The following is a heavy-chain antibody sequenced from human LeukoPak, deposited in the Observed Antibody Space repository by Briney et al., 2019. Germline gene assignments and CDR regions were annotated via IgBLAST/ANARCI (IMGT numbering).Heavy chain of an antibody. CDR1: GFTFSSYG. CDR2: IKQDGSEK. CDR3: ARAAVAGTFYYYYYMDV. J-gene: IGHJ6*03. V-gene: IGHV3-7*01. Sequence: GGSLRLSCAASGFTFSSYGMSWVRQAPGKGLEWVANIKQDGSEKYYVDSVKGRFTISRDNAKNSLYLQMNSLRAEDTAVYYCARAAVAGTFYYYYYMDVWGKGTTVTISS. D-gene: IGHD6-19*01.